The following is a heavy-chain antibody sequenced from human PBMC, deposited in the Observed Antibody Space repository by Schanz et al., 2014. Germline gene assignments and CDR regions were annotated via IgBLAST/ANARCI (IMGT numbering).Heavy chain of an antibody. D-gene: IGHD1-26*01. J-gene: IGHJ6*02. Sequence: EVQLVESGGGLVKPGGSLRLSCAASGFAFSSCTMSWVRQAPGKGLEWVSSITVSSTYIYYADSVKGRFTISRDNAKNSRYLQMHSLRAEDTAVYYCARGLGATTLFYYYGMDVWGQGTTVTVSS. CDR2: ITVSSTYI. CDR1: GFAFSSCT. V-gene: IGHV3-21*01. CDR3: ARGLGATTLFYYYGMDV.